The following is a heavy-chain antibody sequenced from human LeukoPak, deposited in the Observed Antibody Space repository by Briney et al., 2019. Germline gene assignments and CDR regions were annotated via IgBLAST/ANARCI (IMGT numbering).Heavy chain of an antibody. CDR1: GFTFSNAW. V-gene: IGHV3-72*01. Sequence: PGGSLRLSCAGSGFTFSNAWMNWVRQAPGKGLEWVGRSRNKANRFTTVYAASVKDRFTISRDDSKDSLHLQMNSLKPEDTAVYYCVRGYNSFDSWGQGTLVTVSS. CDR2: SRNKANRFTT. J-gene: IGHJ4*02. CDR3: VRGYNSFDS. D-gene: IGHD5-12*01.